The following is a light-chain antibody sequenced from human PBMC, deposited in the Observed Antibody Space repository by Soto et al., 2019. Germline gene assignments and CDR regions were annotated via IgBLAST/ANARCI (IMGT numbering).Light chain of an antibody. J-gene: IGLJ2*01. CDR1: SSDIGAYKY. V-gene: IGLV2-14*01. CDR2: DVS. CDR3: SSYTNTSTQL. Sequence: QSALTQPASVSGSPGQATTISCAGTSSDIGAYKYVSWYQQHPGKAPKLMIYDVSNRPSGVSIRFSGSKSGNTASLTISGLQAEDEADYYCSSYTNTSTQLFGGGTKLTVL.